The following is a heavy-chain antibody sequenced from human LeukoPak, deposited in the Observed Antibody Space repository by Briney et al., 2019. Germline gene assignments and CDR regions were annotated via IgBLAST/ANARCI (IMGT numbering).Heavy chain of an antibody. CDR3: AIDYARIAAREGCWVY. D-gene: IGHD6-6*01. J-gene: IGHJ4*02. Sequence: ASVKVSCKAAGYTLTSYYMHWVRQAPGQGLEWVGIMNPSGGSTSYAQKFQGRVTMTRDMSTSTDYMELSSLRAEDTAVYNCAIDYARIAAREGCWVYWGQGTLVTVSS. CDR2: MNPSGGST. CDR1: GYTLTSYY. V-gene: IGHV1-46*01.